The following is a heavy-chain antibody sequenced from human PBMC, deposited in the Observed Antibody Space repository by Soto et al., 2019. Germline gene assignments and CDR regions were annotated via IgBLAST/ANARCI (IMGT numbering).Heavy chain of an antibody. CDR1: GYTFTSYG. J-gene: IGHJ4*02. CDR3: ARDVTYYDFWSGYSFDY. Sequence: ASVKVSCKASGYTFTSYGISWVRQAPGQGLEWMGWISAYNGNTNYAQKLQGRVTMTTDTSTSTAYMELRRLRSDDTAVYYCARDVTYYDFWSGYSFDYWGQGTLVTVSS. V-gene: IGHV1-18*01. CDR2: ISAYNGNT. D-gene: IGHD3-3*01.